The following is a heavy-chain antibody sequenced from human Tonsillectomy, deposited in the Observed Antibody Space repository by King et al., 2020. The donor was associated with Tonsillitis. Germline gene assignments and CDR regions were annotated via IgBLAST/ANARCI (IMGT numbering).Heavy chain of an antibody. D-gene: IGHD2-21*02. CDR2: ISYDGRNE. J-gene: IGHJ4*02. V-gene: IGHV3-30*18. CDR3: AKEALRQVTYFDH. CDR1: GLFFSNFG. Sequence: QLVQSGGGVVQPGRSLRLSCAASGLFFSNFGMHWVRQFPGKGLEWVAIISYDGRNEYYADSVKGRFAISRDNSNNTVYLQMNSLRAEDTAVYYCAKEALRQVTYFDHWGLGALVTVSS.